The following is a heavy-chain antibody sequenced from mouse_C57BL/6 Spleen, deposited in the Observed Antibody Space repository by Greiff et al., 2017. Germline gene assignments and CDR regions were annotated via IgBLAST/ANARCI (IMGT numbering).Heavy chain of an antibody. CDR2: ISGGGGNT. V-gene: IGHV5-9*01. Sequence: EVKLVESGGGLVKPGGSLKLSCAASGFTFSSYTMSWVRQTPEKRLEWVATISGGGGNTYYPDSVKGRFTISRDNAKNTLYLQMSSLRSEDTALYYCARGGNYYGSPWYFDVWGTGTTVTVSS. D-gene: IGHD1-1*01. CDR1: GFTFSSYT. J-gene: IGHJ1*03. CDR3: ARGGNYYGSPWYFDV.